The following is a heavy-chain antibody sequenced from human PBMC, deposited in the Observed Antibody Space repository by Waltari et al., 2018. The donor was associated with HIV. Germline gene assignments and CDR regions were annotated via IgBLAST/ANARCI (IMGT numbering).Heavy chain of an antibody. J-gene: IGHJ6*02. CDR1: GFNFSTFG. Sequence: QVQLEESGGGVVQSGRSLRLTCVASGFNFSTFGMHSVRQAPGKGLEWVAVISYDGHNKQYADSVKGRFTISRDNSNSTLFLQMSSLRPDDTAVYFCAKDLVTRAFFYFYGMHVWGQGTTVTVSS. D-gene: IGHD3-10*01. CDR3: AKDLVTRAFFYFYGMHV. V-gene: IGHV3-30*18. CDR2: ISYDGHNK.